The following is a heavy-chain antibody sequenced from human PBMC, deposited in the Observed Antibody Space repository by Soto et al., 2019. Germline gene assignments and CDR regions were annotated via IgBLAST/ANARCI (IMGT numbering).Heavy chain of an antibody. J-gene: IGHJ4*02. CDR3: TAGKLYPSLDFDY. D-gene: IGHD2-8*01. CDR2: IRSKAYGGTT. CDR1: GFAFGAYA. Sequence: GASLRLSCTASGFAFGAYAMSWVRQAPGKGLEWVGFIRSKAYGGTTEYAASVKGRFTISRDDSKSIAYLQMNSLKTEDTAVYYCTAGKLYPSLDFDYWGQGTLVTVSS. V-gene: IGHV3-49*04.